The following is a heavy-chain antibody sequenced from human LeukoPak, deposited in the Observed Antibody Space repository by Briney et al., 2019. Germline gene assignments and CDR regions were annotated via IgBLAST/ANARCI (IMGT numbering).Heavy chain of an antibody. Sequence: GGSLRLSCATSGFTFNIYWMQWVRQVPGKGLVWVSRIDSNGGGATYADSVKGRCTTSRDNGNNTMYLQINSLRAEETATYYCARAMCSSRWSLDYWGQGALVTVSS. CDR3: ARAMCSSRWSLDY. V-gene: IGHV3-74*03. CDR2: IDSNGGGA. CDR1: GFTFNIYW. D-gene: IGHD2-2*01. J-gene: IGHJ4*02.